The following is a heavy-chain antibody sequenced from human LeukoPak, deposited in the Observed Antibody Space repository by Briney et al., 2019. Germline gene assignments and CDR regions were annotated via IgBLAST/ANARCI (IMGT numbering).Heavy chain of an antibody. CDR3: AKAPALGTLYDYYHCMDV. CDR2: IRYDGTNK. V-gene: IGHV3-30*02. CDR1: GFPFSGYG. Sequence: PGGSLRLSCAASGFPFSGYGMHWVRQAPGKGLEWVAFIRYDGTNKHYADSVKGRFTVSRDNSKNTLYMQMNSLGAEDTALYYCAKAPALGTLYDYYHCMDVWGKGTTVTVSS. D-gene: IGHD3-16*01. J-gene: IGHJ6*03.